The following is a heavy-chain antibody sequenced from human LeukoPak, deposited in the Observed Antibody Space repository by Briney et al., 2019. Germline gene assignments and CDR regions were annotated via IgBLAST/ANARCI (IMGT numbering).Heavy chain of an antibody. CDR1: GFTFSSYA. Sequence: PGGSLRLSCAASGFTFSSYAMSWVRQAPGKGLEWVSAISGSGGSTYYADSVKGRFTISRDSSKNTLYLQMNSLRAEDTAVYYCAKSYDSSGYYSSYWGQGTLVTVSS. D-gene: IGHD3-22*01. V-gene: IGHV3-23*01. J-gene: IGHJ4*02. CDR2: ISGSGGST. CDR3: AKSYDSSGYYSSY.